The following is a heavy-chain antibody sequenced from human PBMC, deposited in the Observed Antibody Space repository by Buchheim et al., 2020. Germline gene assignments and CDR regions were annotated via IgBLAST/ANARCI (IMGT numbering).Heavy chain of an antibody. Sequence: QVQLVESGGGVVQPGRSLRLSCAASGFTFSSYGMHWVRQAPGKGLEWVAVISYDGSNKYYADSVKGRFTISRDNSKNTLYLQMNSLRAEDTAVYYCAKESSGWYERYFDYWGQGTL. V-gene: IGHV3-30*18. J-gene: IGHJ4*02. D-gene: IGHD6-19*01. CDR1: GFTFSSYG. CDR2: ISYDGSNK. CDR3: AKESSGWYERYFDY.